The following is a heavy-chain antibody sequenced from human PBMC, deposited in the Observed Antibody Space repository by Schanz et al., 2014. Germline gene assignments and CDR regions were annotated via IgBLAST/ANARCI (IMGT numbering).Heavy chain of an antibody. Sequence: QVQLVQSGADVKKPGASVKVSCKASGNTLSAYYIHWIRQAPGQGLEWMGWIDPNSGGTNYAQKFQGRVTMTSDTSITTVYMEVNSLTSDDTAVFYCARGGYSSGWYDRDIAHFDYWGQGTLVTVSS. CDR1: GNTLSAYY. CDR3: ARGGYSSGWYDRDIAHFDY. J-gene: IGHJ4*02. V-gene: IGHV1-2*02. D-gene: IGHD6-19*01. CDR2: IDPNSGGT.